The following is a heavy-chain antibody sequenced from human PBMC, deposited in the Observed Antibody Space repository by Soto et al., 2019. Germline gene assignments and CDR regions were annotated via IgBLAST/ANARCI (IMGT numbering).Heavy chain of an antibody. CDR1: GFSFTTYT. CDR2: ISDDGSIK. Sequence: PXGCLGLACAASGFSFTTYTMHWVRQAPGKGLDWVAVISDDGSIKYYADSVKGRFTISRDNSKNTFYLQMNSLRGDDTALYYCPREIETAMDPCDDWGQGALVTVSS. J-gene: IGHJ4*02. CDR3: PREIETAMDPCDD. V-gene: IGHV3-30-3*01. D-gene: IGHD5-18*01.